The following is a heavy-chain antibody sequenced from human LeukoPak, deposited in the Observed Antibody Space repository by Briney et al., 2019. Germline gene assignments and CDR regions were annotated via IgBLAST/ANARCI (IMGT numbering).Heavy chain of an antibody. CDR1: GGSISSYY. J-gene: IGHJ6*02. V-gene: IGHV4-4*07. CDR2: IYTSGST. D-gene: IGHD6-13*01. Sequence: SETLSLTCTVSGGSISSYYWSWIRQPAGKGLEWIGRIYTSGSTNYNPSLKSRVTMSVDTSKSQFSLKLSSVTAADTAVYYCARGYQQLVGPYYYYGMDVWGQGTTVTVSS. CDR3: ARGYQQLVGPYYYYGMDV.